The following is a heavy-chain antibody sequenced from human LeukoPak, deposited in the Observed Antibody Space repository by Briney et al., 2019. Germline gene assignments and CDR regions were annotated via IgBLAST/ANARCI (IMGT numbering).Heavy chain of an antibody. J-gene: IGHJ4*02. V-gene: IGHV3-30*04. Sequence: GGSLRLSCAASGFTFSSYAMHWVRQAPGKGLEWVAVISYDGSNKYYADSVKGRFTISRDNSKNTLYLQMNSLRAEDTAVYYCAKETQGAVADPYYFDYWGQGTLVTVSS. CDR2: ISYDGSNK. CDR1: GFTFSSYA. D-gene: IGHD6-19*01. CDR3: AKETQGAVADPYYFDY.